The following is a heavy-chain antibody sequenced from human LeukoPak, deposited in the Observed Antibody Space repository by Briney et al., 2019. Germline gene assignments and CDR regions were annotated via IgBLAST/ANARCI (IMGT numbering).Heavy chain of an antibody. CDR2: IYYSGST. J-gene: IGHJ6*02. Sequence: SEPLSLTCTVSGGSIRSYYWSWIRQPPGKGLEWIGYIYYSGSTSYNSSLKSRVTISLDTPKNQFSLKLSSVTAADTAVYYCARSFDSRGYYYYGMDVWGQGTTVTVSS. V-gene: IGHV4-59*01. CDR3: ARSFDSRGYYYYGMDV. CDR1: GGSIRSYY. D-gene: IGHD3-22*01.